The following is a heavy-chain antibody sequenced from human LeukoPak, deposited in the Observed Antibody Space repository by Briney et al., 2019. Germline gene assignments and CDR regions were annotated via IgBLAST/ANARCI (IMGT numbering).Heavy chain of an antibody. CDR1: GFTFSDYY. V-gene: IGHV3-11*06. CDR2: ISSSSSYT. CDR3: ATVSSWYVGQYYGMDV. D-gene: IGHD6-13*01. Sequence: GGSLRLSCAASGFTFSDYYMSWIRQAPGKGLEWVSYISSSSSYTNYADSVKGRFTIPRDNAKNSLYLQMNSLRAEDTAVYYRATVSSWYVGQYYGMDVWGQGTTVTVSS. J-gene: IGHJ6*02.